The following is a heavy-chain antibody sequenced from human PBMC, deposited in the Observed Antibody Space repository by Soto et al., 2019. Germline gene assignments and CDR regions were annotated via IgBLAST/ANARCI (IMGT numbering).Heavy chain of an antibody. D-gene: IGHD1-26*01. Sequence: QVPLVESVGGVVQPGRSLRLSCAASGFTFSSYAMHWVRQAPGKGLEWVAVISYDGSNKYYADSVKGRFTISRDNSKNTLYLQMNSLRAEDTAVYYCARAVGAPTDYWGQGTLVTVSS. CDR3: ARAVGAPTDY. J-gene: IGHJ4*02. CDR2: ISYDGSNK. CDR1: GFTFSSYA. V-gene: IGHV3-30-3*01.